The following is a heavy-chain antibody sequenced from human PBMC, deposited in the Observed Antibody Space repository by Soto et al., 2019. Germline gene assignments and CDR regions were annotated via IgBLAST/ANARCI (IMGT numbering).Heavy chain of an antibody. J-gene: IGHJ4*02. V-gene: IGHV3-33*01. CDR2: IWYDGSNK. CDR1: GFTFSSYG. D-gene: IGHD6-6*01. CDR3: ARGIAYSSSSPLDY. Sequence: GGSLRLSCAASGFTFSSYGMHWVRQAPGKGLEWVAVIWYDGSNKYYADSVKGRFTISRDNSKNTLYLQMNSLRAEDTAVYYCARGIAYSSSSPLDYWGQGT.